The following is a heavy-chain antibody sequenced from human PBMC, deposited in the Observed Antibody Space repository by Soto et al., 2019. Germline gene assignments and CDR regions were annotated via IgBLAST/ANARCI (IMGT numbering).Heavy chain of an antibody. Sequence: PSETLSLTCTVSCGSVSSGSYYWSWIRQPPGKGLEWIGYIYYSGSTNYNPSLKSRVTISVDTSKNQFSLKLSSVTAADTAVYYCARDLGSGWYEFDYWGQGTLVTVSS. CDR2: IYYSGST. V-gene: IGHV4-61*01. D-gene: IGHD6-19*01. J-gene: IGHJ4*02. CDR1: CGSVSSGSYY. CDR3: ARDLGSGWYEFDY.